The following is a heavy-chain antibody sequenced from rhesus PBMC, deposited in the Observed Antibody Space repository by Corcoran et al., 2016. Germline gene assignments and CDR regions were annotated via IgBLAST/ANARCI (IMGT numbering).Heavy chain of an antibody. D-gene: IGHD3-28*01. Sequence: QLQLQESGPGMVKPSETLSVTCAVSGGPISSSYWSRIRQDPGKGQEWIGYIYGSGSSTNYNPSLKSRVTLSVDTSKNQLSLKLSSVTTADTAVYYCARGEYYYEDAFDFWGQGLRVIVSS. CDR2: IYGSGSST. CDR1: GGPISSSY. CDR3: ARGEYYYEDAFDF. V-gene: IGHV4-169*01. J-gene: IGHJ3*01.